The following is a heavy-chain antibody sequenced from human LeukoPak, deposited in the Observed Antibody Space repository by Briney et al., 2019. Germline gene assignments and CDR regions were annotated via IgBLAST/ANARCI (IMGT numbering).Heavy chain of an antibody. Sequence: GASVSASCTASGYTFTGYYMHWVRQAPGHGLEWMGWINPNSGGTNYAQKFQGRVTMTRDTSISTAYMELSRLRSDDTAVYYCAREGSCSGGSCYGWFDPWGQGTLVTVSS. D-gene: IGHD2-15*01. CDR1: GYTFTGYY. J-gene: IGHJ5*02. CDR2: INPNSGGT. CDR3: AREGSCSGGSCYGWFDP. V-gene: IGHV1-2*02.